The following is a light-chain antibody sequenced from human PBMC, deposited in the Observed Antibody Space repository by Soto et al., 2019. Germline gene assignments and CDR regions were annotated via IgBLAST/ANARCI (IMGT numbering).Light chain of an antibody. CDR2: DNN. V-gene: IGLV2-14*03. CDR1: SSDIGADYY. J-gene: IGLJ1*01. Sequence: QSALTQPASVSGSPGQSITISCTGSSSDIGADYYVAWYQQLPGEAPKLLIYDNNNRPSGVSARFSGSKSGNTASLAIAGRQAADEGDYYCQSYFSSRSGYVFGTGTKLTVL. CDR3: QSYFSSRSGYV.